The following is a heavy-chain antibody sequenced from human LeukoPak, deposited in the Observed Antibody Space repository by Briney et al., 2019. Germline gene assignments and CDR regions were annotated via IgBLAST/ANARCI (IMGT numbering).Heavy chain of an antibody. D-gene: IGHD3-3*01. J-gene: IGHJ6*03. CDR3: ASVYDFSGWYYYYYMDV. Sequence: SVKVSCKASGGTFSSYAISWVRQAPGQGLEWMGGIIPIFGTANYAQKFQGGVTITMDESTSTAYMELSSLRSEDTAVYYCASVYDFSGWYYYYYMDVWGKGTTVTVSS. V-gene: IGHV1-69*05. CDR1: GGTFSSYA. CDR2: IIPIFGTA.